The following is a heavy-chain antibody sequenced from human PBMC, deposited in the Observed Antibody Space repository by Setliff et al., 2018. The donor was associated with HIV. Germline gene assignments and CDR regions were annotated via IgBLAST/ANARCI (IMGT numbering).Heavy chain of an antibody. J-gene: IGHJ3*02. CDR1: GYSLSSGYF. D-gene: IGHD3-22*01. CDR3: ASTSRRLGDSSGNEGAFDI. CDR2: IYHSGST. V-gene: IGHV4-38-2*01. Sequence: PSETLSLTCAVSGYSLSSGYFWGWIRQPPGKGLEWIGSIYHSGSTYYNPSLKSRVTISVDTSKNQSSLKLSSVTAADTAVYYCASTSRRLGDSSGNEGAFDIWGQGTMVTVSS.